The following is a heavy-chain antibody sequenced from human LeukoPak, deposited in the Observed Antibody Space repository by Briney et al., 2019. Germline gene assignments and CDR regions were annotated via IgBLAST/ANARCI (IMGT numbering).Heavy chain of an antibody. J-gene: IGHJ5*02. V-gene: IGHV3-66*01. CDR1: GFSVSNNY. D-gene: IGHD6-13*01. CDR3: AQGTRDSSSWGRFDP. CDR2: IYSGGST. Sequence: PGGSLRLSCAASGFSVSNNYMGWVRQTPGKGLEWISVIYSGGSTYYADSVKGRFIISRDNSKNTLYLQMNSLRAEDTAVYYCAQGTRDSSSWGRFDPWGQGTLVTVSS.